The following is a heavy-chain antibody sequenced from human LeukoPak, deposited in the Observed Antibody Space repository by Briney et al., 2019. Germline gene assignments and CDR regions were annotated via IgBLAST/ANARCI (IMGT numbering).Heavy chain of an antibody. D-gene: IGHD6-25*01. J-gene: IGHJ4*02. V-gene: IGHV3-23*01. CDR3: AKEAAAVGVGYFTH. CDR2: ISGGGDYI. Sequence: PGGSLRLSCVASGLSFSNYAMSWVRQAPGKGLEWVSAISGGGDYIFYSDSVKGRFTTSRDNSKNTVFLQMNSLRAEDTTIYYCAKEAAAVGVGYFTHWGQGTLVTVSS. CDR1: GLSFSNYA.